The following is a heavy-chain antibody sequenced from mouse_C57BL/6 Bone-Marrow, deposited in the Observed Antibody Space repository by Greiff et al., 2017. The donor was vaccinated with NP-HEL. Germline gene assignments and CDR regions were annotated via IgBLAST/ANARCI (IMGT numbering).Heavy chain of an antibody. CDR1: GFTFSSYA. CDR2: ISSGGDYI. J-gene: IGHJ1*03. V-gene: IGHV5-9-1*02. D-gene: IGHD1-1*01. Sequence: EVKLVESGEGLVKPGGSLKLSCAASGFTFSSYATSWVRQTPEKRLEWVAYISSGGDYIYYAYTVKGRFTISRDNARNTLYLQMSSLKSEDTAMYYCTRDRHYYGSRYFDVWGTGTTVTVSS. CDR3: TRDRHYYGSRYFDV.